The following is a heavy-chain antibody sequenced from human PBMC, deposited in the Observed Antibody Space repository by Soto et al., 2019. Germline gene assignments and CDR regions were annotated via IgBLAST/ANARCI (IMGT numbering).Heavy chain of an antibody. D-gene: IGHD3-10*01. CDR2: MNHDGIT. CDR3: ARRDAYIREATFYYHGMDV. Sequence: PSETLSLTCGVYGGSFTGYYWTWIRQPPGERLEWIGEMNHDGITNYNPSLKSRVAITLDTSKNQFSLRLTSVTAADTAVYFCARRDAYIREATFYYHGMDVWGQGTTVTVSS. J-gene: IGHJ6*02. V-gene: IGHV4-34*01. CDR1: GGSFTGYY.